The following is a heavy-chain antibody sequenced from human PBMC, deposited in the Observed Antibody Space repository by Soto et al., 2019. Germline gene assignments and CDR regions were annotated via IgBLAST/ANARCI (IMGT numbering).Heavy chain of an antibody. CDR2: IDSGGST. J-gene: IGHJ1*01. V-gene: IGHV3-53*01. D-gene: IGHD1-26*01. Sequence: EVQLVESGGGLIKPGGSLRLSCAASGFTVSSTYMSWVRQAPGKGLEWVAVIDSGGSTFYADSVQSRFTISRDNSKNTLYLHINSLRAEDTAVDYCAKMYSGSAPLQYWGQGTLVTVSS. CDR3: AKMYSGSAPLQY. CDR1: GFTVSSTY.